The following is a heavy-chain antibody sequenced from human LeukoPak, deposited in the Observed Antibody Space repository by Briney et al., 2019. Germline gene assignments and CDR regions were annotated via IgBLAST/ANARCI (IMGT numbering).Heavy chain of an antibody. D-gene: IGHD6-19*01. CDR3: ARDHPGIAVAIHYYMDV. CDR2: INTDGSST. V-gene: IGHV3-74*01. Sequence: PGGSLRLSCAASGFTFSSYWMHWVRQAPGKGLVWVSRINTDGSSTSYADSVKGRFTISRDNAKNTLYLQMNSLRAEDTAVYYCARDHPGIAVAIHYYMDVWGKGTTVTVSS. J-gene: IGHJ6*03. CDR1: GFTFSSYW.